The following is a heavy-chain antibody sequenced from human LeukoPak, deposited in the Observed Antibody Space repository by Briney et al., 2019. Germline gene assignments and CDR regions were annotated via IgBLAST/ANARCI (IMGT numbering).Heavy chain of an antibody. CDR3: ARDLGLSYGELLFDY. D-gene: IGHD1-26*01. Sequence: PSETLSLTCTVSGGSISSYYWSWIRRPAGKGLEWIGRINTSGSTNYNPSLKSRVTMSVDTSKNQFSLKLSSVTAADTAVYYCARDLGLSYGELLFDYWGQGTLVTVSS. V-gene: IGHV4-4*07. CDR2: INTSGST. CDR1: GGSISSYY. J-gene: IGHJ4*02.